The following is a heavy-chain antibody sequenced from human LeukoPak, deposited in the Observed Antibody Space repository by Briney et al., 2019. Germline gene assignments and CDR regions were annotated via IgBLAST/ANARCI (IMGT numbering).Heavy chain of an antibody. CDR1: GYTFTSYG. CDR3: ARGASYGDLDY. D-gene: IGHD4-17*01. V-gene: IGHV1-3*01. Sequence: ASVKVSCKASGYTFTSYGISWVRQAPGQRLEWMGWINAGNGNTKYSQKFQGRVTITRDTSASTAYMELSSLRSEDTAVYYCARGASYGDLDYWGQGTLVTVSS. J-gene: IGHJ4*02. CDR2: INAGNGNT.